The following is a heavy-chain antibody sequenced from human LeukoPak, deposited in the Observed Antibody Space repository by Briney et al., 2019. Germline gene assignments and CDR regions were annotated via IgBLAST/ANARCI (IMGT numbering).Heavy chain of an antibody. CDR1: GFTFSSYS. J-gene: IGHJ4*02. D-gene: IGHD3-10*01. CDR2: ISSSSSYI. CDR3: ASGITIRDLDY. Sequence: GGSLRLSCAASGFTFSSYSMNWVGQAPGKGLEWVSSISSSSSYIFYADSVKGRFTISRDNAKNSLFLQMISLRAEDTAVYYCASGITIRDLDYWGQGTLVTVSS. V-gene: IGHV3-21*01.